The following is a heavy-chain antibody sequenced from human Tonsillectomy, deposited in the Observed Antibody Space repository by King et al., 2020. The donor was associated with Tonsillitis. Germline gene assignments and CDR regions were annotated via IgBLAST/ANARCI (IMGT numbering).Heavy chain of an antibody. CDR3: ARSVIQWSLPGYYFDY. CDR1: GYIFSDYY. D-gene: IGHD2-15*01. V-gene: IGHV1-46*01. CDR2: INPSGGST. J-gene: IGHJ4*02. Sequence: QLVQAGGEVRKPGASVKVSCKASGYIFSDYYIHWVRQAPGQGLEWMGIINPSGGSTNYAQKFQGRVSMTRDTSMSTVYMELSGLRSEDTAIYYCARSVIQWSLPGYYFDYWGQGIPVIVSS.